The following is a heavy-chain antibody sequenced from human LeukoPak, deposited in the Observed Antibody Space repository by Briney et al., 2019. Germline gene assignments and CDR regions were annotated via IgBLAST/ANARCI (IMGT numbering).Heavy chain of an antibody. D-gene: IGHD3-10*01. CDR3: AKDGIWFGEFRDADAFDI. J-gene: IGHJ3*02. V-gene: IGHV3-43*02. CDR1: GFTFDDYA. CDR2: ISGDGGST. Sequence: LAGGSLRLSCAASGFTFDDYAMHWVRQAPGKGLEWVSLISGDGGSTYYADSVKGRFTISRDNSKNSLYLQMNSMRTEDTALYYCAKDGIWFGEFRDADAFDIWGQGTMVTVSS.